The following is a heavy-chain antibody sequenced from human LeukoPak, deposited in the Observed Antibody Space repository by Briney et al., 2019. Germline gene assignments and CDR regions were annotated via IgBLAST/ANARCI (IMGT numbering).Heavy chain of an antibody. CDR2: INSDGSST. V-gene: IGHV3-74*01. Sequence: GGSLRLPCAASGFTFSSYWMHWVRQAPGKGLVWVSRINSDGSSTSYADSVKGRFTISRDNAKNSLYLQMNSLRAEDTAVYYCAQRDFWSGYLDYWGQGTLVTVSS. J-gene: IGHJ4*02. CDR3: AQRDFWSGYLDY. D-gene: IGHD3-3*01. CDR1: GFTFSSYW.